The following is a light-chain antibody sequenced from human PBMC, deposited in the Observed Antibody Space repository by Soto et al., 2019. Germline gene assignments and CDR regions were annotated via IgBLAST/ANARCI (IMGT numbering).Light chain of an antibody. CDR3: QQYNNWPLT. CDR2: GAS. V-gene: IGKV3-15*01. Sequence: EIVMTQSPATLSVSPGERATLSCRGSQGVSSNLAWYQQKPGQAPRLLIYGASTRATGIPARFSGSGSGTEFTLTISSLPSEDFAVYYCQQYNNWPLTFGGGTKVEIK. J-gene: IGKJ4*01. CDR1: QGVSSN.